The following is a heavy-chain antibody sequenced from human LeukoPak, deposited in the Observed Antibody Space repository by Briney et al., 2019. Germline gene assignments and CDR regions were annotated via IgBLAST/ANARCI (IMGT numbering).Heavy chain of an antibody. V-gene: IGHV1-58*01. J-gene: IGHJ4*02. CDR3: AATTKSRITMVRALDFDY. CDR1: RFTFTSSA. D-gene: IGHD3-10*01. CDR2: IVVGSGNT. Sequence: SVKVSCKASRFTFTSSAVQWVRQARGQRLEWIGWIVVGSGNTNYAQKFQERVTITRDMSTSTAYMELSSLRSEDTAVYYCAATTKSRITMVRALDFDYWGQGTLVTVSS.